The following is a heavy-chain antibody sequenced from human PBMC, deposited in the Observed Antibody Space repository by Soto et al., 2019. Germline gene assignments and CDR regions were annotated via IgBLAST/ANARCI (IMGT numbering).Heavy chain of an antibody. J-gene: IGHJ5*02. CDR2: INPNSSGT. D-gene: IGHD6-6*01. CDR3: AREVVETSSLWLDP. Sequence: GASVKVSCKASGYSLRANYIHWVRQAPGQGLEWMGWINPNSSGTVYAQKFQGRVTMTRDTSLATAYMQLNRLTPDDTAVYYCAREVVETSSLWLDPWGQGTLVTVSS. CDR1: GYSLRANY. V-gene: IGHV1-2*02.